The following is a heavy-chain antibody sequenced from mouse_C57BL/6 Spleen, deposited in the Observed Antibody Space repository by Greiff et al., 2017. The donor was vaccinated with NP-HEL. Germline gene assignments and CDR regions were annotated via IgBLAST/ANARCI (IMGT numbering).Heavy chain of an antibody. CDR1: GYTFTSYW. Sequence: QVQLQQPGAELVKPGASVKLSCKASGYTFTSYWMQWVKQRPGQGLEWIGEIDPSDSYTNYNPKFKGQATLTVDTSSSTAYMQLSSLTSEDSAGYYCARGPQARENAMDYWGQGTSVTVSS. J-gene: IGHJ4*01. D-gene: IGHD3-2*02. CDR3: ARGPQARENAMDY. V-gene: IGHV1-50*01. CDR2: IDPSDSYT.